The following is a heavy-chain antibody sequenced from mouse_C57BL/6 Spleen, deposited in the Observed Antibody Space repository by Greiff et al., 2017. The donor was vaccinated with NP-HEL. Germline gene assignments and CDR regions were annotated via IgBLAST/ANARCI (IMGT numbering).Heavy chain of an antibody. V-gene: IGHV5-12*01. D-gene: IGHD2-2*01. CDR3: ARHSGMVTTGYFDV. CDR1: GFTFSDYY. Sequence: EVMLVESGGGLVQPGGSLKLSCAASGFTFSDYYMYWVRQTPEKRLEWVAYISNGGGSTYYPDTVKGRFTISRDNAKNTLYLQMGRLKSEDTAMYYCARHSGMVTTGYFDVWGTGTTVTVSS. CDR2: ISNGGGST. J-gene: IGHJ1*03.